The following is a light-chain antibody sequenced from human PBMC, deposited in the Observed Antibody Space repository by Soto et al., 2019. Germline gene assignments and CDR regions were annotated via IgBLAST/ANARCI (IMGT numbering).Light chain of an antibody. J-gene: IGKJ4*01. Sequence: EIVMTQSPATLSVSPGERATLSCRASQSVSSNLAWYQQKPGQAPRLLIYGASTRATGIPARFSGSGSGTEFTLTISSLRSEDFAAYYCQQYNNWPALTFGGGTKVEIK. V-gene: IGKV3-15*01. CDR3: QQYNNWPALT. CDR1: QSVSSN. CDR2: GAS.